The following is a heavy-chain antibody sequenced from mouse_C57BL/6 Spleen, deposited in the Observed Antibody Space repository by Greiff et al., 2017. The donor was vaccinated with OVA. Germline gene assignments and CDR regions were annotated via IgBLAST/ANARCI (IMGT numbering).Heavy chain of an antibody. D-gene: IGHD1-1*01. CDR1: GFSLTSYG. CDR3: AKSITTVVVDYYAMDY. V-gene: IGHV2-5*01. J-gene: IGHJ4*01. CDR2: IWRGGST. Sequence: VQLMESGPGLVQPSQSLSITCTVSGFSLTSYGVHWVRQSPGKGLEWLGVIWRGGSTDYNAAFMSRLSITKDNSKSQVFFKMNSLQADDTAIYYCAKSITTVVVDYYAMDYWGQGTSVTVSS.